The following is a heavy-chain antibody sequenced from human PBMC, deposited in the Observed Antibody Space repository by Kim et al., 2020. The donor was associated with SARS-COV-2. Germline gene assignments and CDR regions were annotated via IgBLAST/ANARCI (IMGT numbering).Heavy chain of an antibody. Sequence: GGSLRLSCAASGFTFSSYAMSWDRQAPGKGLEWVSAISGSGGSTYYADSVKGRFTISRDNSKNTLYLQMNSLRAEDTAVYYCAKADGFGAYCGGDCYSVWGQGTLVTVSS. V-gene: IGHV3-23*01. CDR1: GFTFSSYA. CDR3: AKADGFGAYCGGDCYSV. D-gene: IGHD2-21*02. J-gene: IGHJ4*02. CDR2: ISGSGGST.